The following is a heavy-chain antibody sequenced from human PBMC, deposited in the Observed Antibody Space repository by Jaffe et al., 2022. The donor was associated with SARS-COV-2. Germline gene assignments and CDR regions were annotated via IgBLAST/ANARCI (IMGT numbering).Heavy chain of an antibody. CDR1: GFTFSNYA. V-gene: IGHV3-23*01. D-gene: IGHD3-3*01. CDR3: AKVGYGVVNLHGMDV. Sequence: EVQLLESGGGLEQPGGSLRLSCAASGFTFSNYAMSWVRQAPGKGLEWVSGISGSGGGGRTYYADTVKGRFTISRDDSKNTLYLQMNSLRAEDTAVYYCAKVGYGVVNLHGMDVWGQGTTVTVSS. J-gene: IGHJ6*02. CDR2: ISGSGGGGRT.